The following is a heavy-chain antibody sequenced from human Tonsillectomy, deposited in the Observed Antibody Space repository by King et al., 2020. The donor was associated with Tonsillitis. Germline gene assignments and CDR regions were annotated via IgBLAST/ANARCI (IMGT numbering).Heavy chain of an antibody. CDR1: GFTFDHYT. CDR2: ISSDGVTI. J-gene: IGHJ4*02. CDR3: ATERMKFFDY. D-gene: IGHD2-15*01. Sequence: VQLVESGGVVIQSGGSLRLSCAASGFTFDHYTMHWVRQAPGKGLEWVSLISSDGVTIYYADSMKGRFTISRDNSKNSLHLQMNSLRTEDTALYYCATERMKFFDYWGQGPLVPVSS. V-gene: IGHV3-43*01.